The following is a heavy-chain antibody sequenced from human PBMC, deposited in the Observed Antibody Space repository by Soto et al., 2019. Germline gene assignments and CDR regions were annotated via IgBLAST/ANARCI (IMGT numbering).Heavy chain of an antibody. D-gene: IGHD1-26*01. CDR1: GYTLTELS. V-gene: IGHV1-24*01. J-gene: IGHJ1*01. Sequence: VTVSYTVSGYTLTELSMHWVRQAPGKGLEWMGGFDPEDGETIYAQKFQGRVTMTEDTSTDTAYMELSSLRSEDTAVYYCATSGIGGATEYFQHWGQGTLVTVSS. CDR2: FDPEDGET. CDR3: ATSGIGGATEYFQH.